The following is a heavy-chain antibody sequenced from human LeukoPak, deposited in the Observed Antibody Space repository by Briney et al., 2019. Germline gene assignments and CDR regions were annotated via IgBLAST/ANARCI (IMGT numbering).Heavy chain of an antibody. CDR1: EFTFSGYE. V-gene: IGHV3-48*03. D-gene: IGHD1-26*01. Sequence: GGSLRLSCAASEFTFSGYEMNWVRQAPGKGLEWVSYISGTGGTVYYADSVKGRFTISRDNVKKFPFLQMNSLRAEDTALYYCAREGAGTYAHDAFDIWGQGTMVTVSS. CDR2: ISGTGGTV. J-gene: IGHJ3*02. CDR3: AREGAGTYAHDAFDI.